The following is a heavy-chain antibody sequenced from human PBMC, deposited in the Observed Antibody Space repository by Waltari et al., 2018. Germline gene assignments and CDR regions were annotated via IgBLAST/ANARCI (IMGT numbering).Heavy chain of an antibody. J-gene: IGHJ4*01. CDR2: FNYGGKT. V-gene: IGHV4-39*07. CDR1: GGSISTNSYI. CDR3: ARGLGAIY. Sequence: QVQMQESGPGLVRPSETLSLTCAVSGGSISTNSYIWGWIRQPPGKGLEWIASFNYGGKTYYNPSPKSRVTISGDTSKNQFSLNLTAVTAADTAVYYCARGLGAIYWGHGTLVTVSS. D-gene: IGHD1-26*01.